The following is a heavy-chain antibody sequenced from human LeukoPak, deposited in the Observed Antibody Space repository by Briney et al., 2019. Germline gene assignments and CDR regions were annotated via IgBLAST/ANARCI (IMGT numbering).Heavy chain of an antibody. J-gene: IGHJ4*02. CDR3: ARDGKYSSSPFDY. Sequence: SETLSLTCAVYGGSFSGYYWSWIRQPPGKGLEWIGEINHSGSTNYNPSLKSRVTISVDTSKNQFSLKLSSVTAADTAVYYCARDGKYSSSPFDYWGQGTLVTVSS. CDR1: GGSFSGYY. CDR2: INHSGST. D-gene: IGHD6-13*01. V-gene: IGHV4-34*01.